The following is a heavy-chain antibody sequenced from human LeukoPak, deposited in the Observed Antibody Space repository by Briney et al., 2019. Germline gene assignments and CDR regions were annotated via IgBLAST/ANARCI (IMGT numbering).Heavy chain of an antibody. D-gene: IGHD6-19*01. CDR2: IYYSGST. Sequence: SETLSLTCTVSGGSISSYYWSWIRQPPGKGLEWIGYIYYSGSTNYNPSLKSRVTISVDTSKNQFSLKLSSVTAADTAVYYCARPAARGWYRIDYWGQGTLVTVSS. J-gene: IGHJ4*02. CDR1: GGSISSYY. V-gene: IGHV4-59*12. CDR3: ARPAARGWYRIDY.